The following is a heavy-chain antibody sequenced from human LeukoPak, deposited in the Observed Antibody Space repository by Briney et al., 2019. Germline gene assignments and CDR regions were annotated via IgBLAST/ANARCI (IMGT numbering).Heavy chain of an antibody. Sequence: PSETLSLTCTVSGGSISSGSYYWSWIRQPAGKGLEWIGRIYTSGSTNYNPSLKSRVTISVDTSKNQFSLKLSSVTAADTAVYYCARDFNPMPYQPSGYYYYYMDVWGKGTTVTVSS. CDR2: IYTSGST. CDR1: GGSISSGSYY. CDR3: ARDFNPMPYQPSGYYYYYMDV. J-gene: IGHJ6*03. V-gene: IGHV4-61*02. D-gene: IGHD2-2*01.